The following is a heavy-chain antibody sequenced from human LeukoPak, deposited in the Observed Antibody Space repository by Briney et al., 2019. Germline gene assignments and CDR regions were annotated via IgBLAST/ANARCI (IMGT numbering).Heavy chain of an antibody. CDR3: ARRDPFDY. V-gene: IGHV3-23*01. J-gene: IGHJ4*02. CDR2: ISGSDGST. CDR1: GFTFSSYA. Sequence: GGSLRLSCAASGFTFSSYAMSWVRQAPGKGLEWVSAISGSDGSTYYADSVKGRFTISRDNAANSLYLQMNNLRDEDTAVYYCARRDPFDYWGQGTMVTVSS.